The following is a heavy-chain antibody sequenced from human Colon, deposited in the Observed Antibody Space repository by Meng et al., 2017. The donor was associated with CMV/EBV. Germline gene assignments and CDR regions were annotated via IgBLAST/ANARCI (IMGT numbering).Heavy chain of an antibody. CDR1: GFIFSAHW. D-gene: IGHD3-16*01. J-gene: IGHJ4*02. Sequence: GGSPRLSCAASGFIFSAHWMSWLRQAPGKGLEWVANIKEDGSATYYVDSVKGRFTISRDNAKSSLYLQVNSLTVEDTAVYYCGRDHWGSPGLWGQGTLVTVSS. CDR3: GRDHWGSPGL. V-gene: IGHV3-7*01. CDR2: IKEDGSAT.